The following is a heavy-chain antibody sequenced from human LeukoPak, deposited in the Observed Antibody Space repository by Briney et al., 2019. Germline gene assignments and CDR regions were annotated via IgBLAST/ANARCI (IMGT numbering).Heavy chain of an antibody. CDR2: INPNSGGT. CDR1: GYTFTGYY. D-gene: IGHD3-10*01. V-gene: IGHV1-2*02. Sequence: ASVKVSCKASGYTFTGYYMHWVRQAPGQGLEWMGCINPNSGGTNYAQKFQGRVTMTRDTSISTAYMELSRLRSDDTAVYYCARGYGITMVRGVPSYYYYMDVWGKGTTVTVSS. J-gene: IGHJ6*03. CDR3: ARGYGITMVRGVPSYYYYMDV.